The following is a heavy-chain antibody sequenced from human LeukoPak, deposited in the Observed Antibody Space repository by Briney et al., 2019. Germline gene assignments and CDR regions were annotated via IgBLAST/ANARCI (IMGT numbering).Heavy chain of an antibody. Sequence: GGSLRLSCAASGFIFSHYTMNWVRQAPGKGLEWVSSIISSSIYIYYADSVKGRFTISRDNSKNTLYLQMNSLRAEDTAVYYCAKDQSPNDIVATIFDYWGQGTLVTVSS. CDR2: IISSSIYI. J-gene: IGHJ4*02. V-gene: IGHV3-21*01. CDR3: AKDQSPNDIVATIFDY. CDR1: GFIFSHYT. D-gene: IGHD5-12*01.